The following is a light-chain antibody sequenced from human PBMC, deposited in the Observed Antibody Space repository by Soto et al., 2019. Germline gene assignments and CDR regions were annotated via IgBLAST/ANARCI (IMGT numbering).Light chain of an antibody. CDR1: STDIGAYKF. V-gene: IGLV2-14*03. J-gene: IGLJ1*01. CDR3: ISYTSVDTYV. CDR2: DVT. Sequence: QSVLTQPASVSASPGQSITISCTGTSTDIGAYKFVSWYQQHPGKAPKLMIYDVTSRPSGVSNRFSGSKSGNTASLIISGLHAEDEADYYCISYTSVDTYVFGTGTKLTVL.